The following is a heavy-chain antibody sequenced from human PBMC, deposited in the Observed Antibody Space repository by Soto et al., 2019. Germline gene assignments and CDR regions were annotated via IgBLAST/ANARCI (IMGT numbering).Heavy chain of an antibody. CDR2: INHSGST. CDR3: ARGVGYYDFWSGYYLNGFDP. J-gene: IGHJ5*02. D-gene: IGHD3-3*01. CDR1: GGSFSGYY. Sequence: SETLSLTCAVYGGSFSGYYWSWIRQPPGKGLEWIGEINHSGSTNYNPSLKSRVTISVDTSKNQFSLKLSSVTAADTAVYYCARGVGYYDFWSGYYLNGFDPRGQGTLVTVSS. V-gene: IGHV4-34*01.